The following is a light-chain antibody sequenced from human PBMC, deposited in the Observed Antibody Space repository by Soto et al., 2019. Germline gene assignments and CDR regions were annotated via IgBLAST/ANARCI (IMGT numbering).Light chain of an antibody. J-gene: IGKJ4*01. Sequence: EVVMTQSPATLSVSPGERATFSCRASESVGSNLAWYQQKPGQAPSLLIYTTSSRATGVPARFSGSGSGTEFTLTISRLQSEDFAVYYCQQYSSGPPLTFGGGTKVDIK. CDR2: TTS. CDR1: ESVGSN. CDR3: QQYSSGPPLT. V-gene: IGKV3-15*01.